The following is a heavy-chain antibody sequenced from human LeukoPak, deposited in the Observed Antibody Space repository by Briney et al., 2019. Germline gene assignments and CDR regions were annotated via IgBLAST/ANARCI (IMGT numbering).Heavy chain of an antibody. CDR1: GGTFRSYA. D-gene: IGHD3-10*01. J-gene: IGHJ4*02. V-gene: IGHV1-69*05. Sequence: SVKVSCKASGGTFRSYAISWVRQAPGQGLEWMGRIISIFGTANYAQKFQGRVTITTDESTSTAYMELSSLRSEDTAVYYCAREYGSGSYYNVGGNYFDYWGQGTLVTVSS. CDR2: IISIFGTA. CDR3: AREYGSGSYYNVGGNYFDY.